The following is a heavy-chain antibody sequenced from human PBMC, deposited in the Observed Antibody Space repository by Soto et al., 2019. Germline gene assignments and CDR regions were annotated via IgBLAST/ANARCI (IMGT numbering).Heavy chain of an antibody. D-gene: IGHD2-15*01. CDR2: IRRHTSVT. V-gene: IGHV3-48*01. Sequence: GGSLRLSCAAFGLTLSTSSMNWVRQAPGRGLEWISYIRRHTSVTAYADSVKGRFTISRDSAKNSLYLQMNSLRAEDTAVYYCAKAEDIVVVVAAPFDYWGQGTLVTVSS. CDR3: AKAEDIVVVVAAPFDY. CDR1: GLTLSTSS. J-gene: IGHJ4*02.